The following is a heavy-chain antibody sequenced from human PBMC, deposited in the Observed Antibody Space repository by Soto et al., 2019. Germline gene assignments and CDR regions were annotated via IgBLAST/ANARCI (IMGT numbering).Heavy chain of an antibody. CDR1: GGSTHSYY. CDR3: ARGHGHGGSSFDF. Sequence: QVQLQESGPRLVKPSETLSLTCTVSGGSTHSYYWAWIRQPPGKGLEWIGYVYYNGDTNYNPSLKSRVTISVDASKNQFSLKLSSVTPADTAVYYCARGHGHGGSSFDFWGQGTLVTVSS. D-gene: IGHD2-15*01. V-gene: IGHV4-59*01. J-gene: IGHJ4*02. CDR2: VYYNGDT.